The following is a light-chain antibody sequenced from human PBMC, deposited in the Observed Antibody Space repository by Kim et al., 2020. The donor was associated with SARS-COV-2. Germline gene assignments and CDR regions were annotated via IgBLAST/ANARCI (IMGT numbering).Light chain of an antibody. CDR2: AAS. V-gene: IGKV1-39*01. CDR3: QQNYTPPLP. J-gene: IGKJ4*01. CDR1: QTISNY. Sequence: ASVRDRVTITCRASQTISNYLNWYQQKPGKPPKLLIYAASSLQSGVPSRFTGSGSGTDFTLTINSLQPEDFATYYCQQNYTPPLPSGGGTKVDI.